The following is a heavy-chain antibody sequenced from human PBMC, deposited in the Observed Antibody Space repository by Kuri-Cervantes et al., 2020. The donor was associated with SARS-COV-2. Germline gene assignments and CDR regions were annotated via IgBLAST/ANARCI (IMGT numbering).Heavy chain of an antibody. V-gene: IGHV4-59*01. CDR1: GGSISSYY. Sequence: SETLSLTCTVSGGSISSYYWSWIRQPPGKGLEWIGYIYYSGSTNYNPSLKSRVTISVDTSKNRFSLKLSSVTAADTAVYYCARSEVLRFLEWLSGDGMDVWGQGTTVTVSS. CDR3: ARSEVLRFLEWLSGDGMDV. CDR2: IYYSGST. D-gene: IGHD3-3*01. J-gene: IGHJ6*02.